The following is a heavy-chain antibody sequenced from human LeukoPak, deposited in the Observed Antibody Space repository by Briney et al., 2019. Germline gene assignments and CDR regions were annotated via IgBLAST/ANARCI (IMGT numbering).Heavy chain of an antibody. CDR3: ATKLTDYYGSGSHSWFDP. CDR2: INHSGSI. CDR1: GGSFSGYY. D-gene: IGHD3-10*01. J-gene: IGHJ5*02. Sequence: SETLSLTCAVYGGSFSGYYWSWIRQPPGKGLEWIGEINHSGSINYNPSLKSRVTISVDTSKNQFSLKLSSVTAADTAVYYCATKLTDYYGSGSHSWFDPWGQGTLVTVSS. V-gene: IGHV4-34*01.